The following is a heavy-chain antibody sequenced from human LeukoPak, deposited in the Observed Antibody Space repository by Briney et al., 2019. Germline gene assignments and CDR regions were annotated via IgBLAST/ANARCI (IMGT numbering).Heavy chain of an antibody. Sequence: GGSLRLSCAASGFTFSSYGMLWVRQAPGKGLEWVAVISYDGSNKYYADSVKGRFTISRDISKNTLYLQMNSLRAEDTAVYYCAKDLEYSSSSPDHWGQGTLVTVSS. CDR1: GFTFSSYG. CDR2: ISYDGSNK. V-gene: IGHV3-30*18. J-gene: IGHJ4*02. D-gene: IGHD6-6*01. CDR3: AKDLEYSSSSPDH.